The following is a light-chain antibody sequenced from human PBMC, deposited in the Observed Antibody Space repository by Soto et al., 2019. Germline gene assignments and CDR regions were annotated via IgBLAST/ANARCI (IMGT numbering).Light chain of an antibody. CDR3: QQYYSTPPWT. V-gene: IGKV4-1*01. J-gene: IGKJ1*01. Sequence: DIVMTQSPDSVAVSLGERATINCRTSQSVLYSSNNKNYLAWYQQKPGQPPKLLIYWASTRESGVPDRFSGSGSGTDFTLTISSLQAEDVAVYYCQQYYSTPPWTFGQRTKVDIK. CDR2: WAS. CDR1: QSVLYSSNNKNY.